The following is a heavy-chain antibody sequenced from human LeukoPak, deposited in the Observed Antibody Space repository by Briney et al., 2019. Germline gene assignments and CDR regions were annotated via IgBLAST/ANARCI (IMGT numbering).Heavy chain of an antibody. CDR1: GGSIS. Sequence: SETLSLTCTVSGGSISIRQPPGKGLEWIGYIYYSGYTDYNPSLKGRVTISLDKSKDQVSLKLSSVTAADTAMCYCARAVAGSNWFDPWGQGTLVTVSS. D-gene: IGHD6-19*01. V-gene: IGHV4-59*01. J-gene: IGHJ5*02. CDR3: ARAVAGSNWFDP. CDR2: IYYSGYT.